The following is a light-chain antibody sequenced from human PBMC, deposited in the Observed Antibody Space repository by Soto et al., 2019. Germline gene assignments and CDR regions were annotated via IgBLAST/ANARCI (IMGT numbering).Light chain of an antibody. CDR3: HQYGVSSGT. CDR1: QSVTASY. Sequence: EIVLTQSPGTLSLSPGERATLSCRASQSVTASYLAWYQQKPGQAPRLLIYGASTRATGIPDRFSGSGSGTDFTLTISSLEPEDFAVYYCHQYGVSSGTFGQRTNLEIK. V-gene: IGKV3-20*01. CDR2: GAS. J-gene: IGKJ2*01.